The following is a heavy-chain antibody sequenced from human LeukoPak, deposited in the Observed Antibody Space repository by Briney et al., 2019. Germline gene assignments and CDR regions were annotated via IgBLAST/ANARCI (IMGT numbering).Heavy chain of an antibody. CDR1: GGSISSSNFH. V-gene: IGHV4-39*01. CDR3: ASGGSMMIFGEDAFDI. CDR2: VFYSGRT. Sequence: SETLSLTCSVSGGSISSSNFHWGWIRQAPGKGLDWIGNVFYSGRTSYNPSLKSRVTISIDAPKNQFSLKLSSVTAADTAVYYCASGGSMMIFGEDAFDIWGRGTMVTVSS. J-gene: IGHJ3*02. D-gene: IGHD3/OR15-3a*01.